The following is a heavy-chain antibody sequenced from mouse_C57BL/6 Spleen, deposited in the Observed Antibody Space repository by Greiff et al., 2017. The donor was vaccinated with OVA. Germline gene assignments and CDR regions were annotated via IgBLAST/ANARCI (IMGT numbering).Heavy chain of an antibody. CDR2: ISDGGSYT. Sequence: DVKLVESGGGLVKPGGSLKLSCAASGFTFSSYAMSWVRQTPEKRLEWVATISDGGSYTYYPDNVKGRFTISRDNAKNNLYLQMSHLKSEDTAMYYCARASYTTVRYFDVWGTGTTVTVSS. J-gene: IGHJ1*03. V-gene: IGHV5-4*03. CDR1: GFTFSSYA. D-gene: IGHD1-1*01. CDR3: ARASYTTVRYFDV.